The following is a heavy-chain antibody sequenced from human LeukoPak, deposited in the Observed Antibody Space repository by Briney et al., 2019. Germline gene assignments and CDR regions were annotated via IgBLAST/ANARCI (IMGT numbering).Heavy chain of an antibody. V-gene: IGHV3-23*01. D-gene: IGHD3-3*01. Sequence: AGSLRLSCEASGFTFSSYAMSWVSQAPGKGLEWDSAISGSGGSTYYADSVKGRFTISRDNSKNTLYLQMNSLRAEDTAVYYCAENYDSTEYYFDYWGQGTLVTVSS. CDR3: AENYDSTEYYFDY. J-gene: IGHJ4*02. CDR1: GFTFSSYA. CDR2: ISGSGGST.